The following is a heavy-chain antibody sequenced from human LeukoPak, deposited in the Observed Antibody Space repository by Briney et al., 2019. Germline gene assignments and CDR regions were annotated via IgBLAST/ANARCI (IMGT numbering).Heavy chain of an antibody. CDR2: IYYSGST. Sequence: PSEPLSLTCTVSGGSLSSYYWSWIRQPPGKGREWIGYIYYSGSTNCNPSLKSRVTISVDTSKNRFSLKLSSVTAADTAVYYCARRHYYDSSGYYFFDYRGQGTLVTVSS. J-gene: IGHJ4*02. V-gene: IGHV4-59*01. D-gene: IGHD3-22*01. CDR3: ARRHYYDSSGYYFFDY. CDR1: GGSLSSYY.